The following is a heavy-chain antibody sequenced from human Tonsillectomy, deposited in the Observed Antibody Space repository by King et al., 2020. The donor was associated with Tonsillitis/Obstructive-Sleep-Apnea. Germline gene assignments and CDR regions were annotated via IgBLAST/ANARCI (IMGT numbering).Heavy chain of an antibody. CDR3: AAGDYYYYYMDV. V-gene: IGHV4-39*01. CDR1: GGSISSSSYY. Sequence: QLQESGPGLVKPSETLSLTCTVSGGSISSSSYYWGWIRQPPGKGLGWIGSIYYSGSTYYNPSLKSRVTISVDTSKNQFSLKLSSVTAADTAVYYCAAGDYYYYYMDVWGKGTTVTVSS. CDR2: IYYSGST. J-gene: IGHJ6*03. D-gene: IGHD4-17*01.